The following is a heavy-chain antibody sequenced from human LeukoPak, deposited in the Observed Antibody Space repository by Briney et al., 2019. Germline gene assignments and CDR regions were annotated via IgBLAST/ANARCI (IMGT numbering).Heavy chain of an antibody. J-gene: IGHJ4*02. CDR2: IYYSGST. V-gene: IGHV4-59*01. Sequence: PSETLSLTCTVSGGSISSYYWSWIRQPPGKGLEWIGYIYYSGSTNYNPSLKSRVTISVDTSKNQFSLKLSSVTAADTAVYYCARCARGYSSLFDYWGQGTLVTVSS. CDR3: ARCARGYSSLFDY. CDR1: GGSISSYY. D-gene: IGHD5-18*01.